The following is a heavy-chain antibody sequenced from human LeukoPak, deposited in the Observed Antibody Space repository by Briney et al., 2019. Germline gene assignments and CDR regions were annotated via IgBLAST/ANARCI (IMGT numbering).Heavy chain of an antibody. Sequence: GESLKISCKGSGYSFTSYWISWVRQMPGKGLEWMGRIDPSDSYTNYSPSFQGHVTISSDKPITTAYLQWSSLKASDTAIYYCAREFYSGPFDYWGQGTLVTVSS. J-gene: IGHJ4*02. CDR1: GYSFTSYW. CDR3: AREFYSGPFDY. V-gene: IGHV5-10-1*01. CDR2: IDPSDSYT. D-gene: IGHD2-21*01.